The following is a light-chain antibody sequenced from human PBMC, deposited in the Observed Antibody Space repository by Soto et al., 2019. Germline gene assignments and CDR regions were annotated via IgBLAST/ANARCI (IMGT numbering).Light chain of an antibody. CDR1: QSVSSSY. CDR2: GAS. CDR3: PQYGSSPPYT. V-gene: IGKV3-20*01. J-gene: IGKJ2*01. Sequence: EIVLTQSPGTLSLSPGKRATLSCRASQSVSSSYLAWYQQKPGQAPRLLIYGASNRATGIPDRFSASGSGTDLPLTISRLEPEDFAVYYCPQYGSSPPYTFGQGTKLENK.